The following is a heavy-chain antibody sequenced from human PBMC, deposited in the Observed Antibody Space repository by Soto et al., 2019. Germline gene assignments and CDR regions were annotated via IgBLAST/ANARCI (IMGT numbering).Heavy chain of an antibody. Sequence: GGSLRLSCAASGFTFSSYSMNWVRQAPGKGLEWVSYISSSSSTIYYADSVKGRFTISRDNAKNSLYLQMNSLRDEDTAVYYCARSAYSSGWYEYYFDYWGQGTLVTVSS. CDR2: ISSSSSTI. V-gene: IGHV3-48*02. J-gene: IGHJ4*02. CDR3: ARSAYSSGWYEYYFDY. CDR1: GFTFSSYS. D-gene: IGHD6-19*01.